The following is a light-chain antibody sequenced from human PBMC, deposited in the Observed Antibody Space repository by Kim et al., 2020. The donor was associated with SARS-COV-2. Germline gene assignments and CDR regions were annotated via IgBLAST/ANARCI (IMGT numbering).Light chain of an antibody. V-gene: IGKV4-1*01. Sequence: RATINCKSSQSILYSSNNKNCLAWYHQKPGQPPKLLIYWASTRESGVPDRFSGSGSGTDFTLTISSLQAEDVAVYYCQQYYTTPHTFGQGTKLEI. CDR3: QQYYTTPHT. CDR1: QSILYSSNNKNC. CDR2: WAS. J-gene: IGKJ2*01.